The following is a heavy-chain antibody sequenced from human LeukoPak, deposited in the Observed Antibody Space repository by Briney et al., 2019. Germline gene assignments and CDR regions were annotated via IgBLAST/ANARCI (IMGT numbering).Heavy chain of an antibody. J-gene: IGHJ4*02. V-gene: IGHV4-59*01. Sequence: SQTLSLTCTVSGGSISSYYWSWIRQPPGKGLEWIGYIYYSGSTNYNPSLKSRVTISVDTSKNQFSLKLSSVTAADTAVYYCAGTYYYDSSGYYWRRWGQGTLVTVSS. D-gene: IGHD3-22*01. CDR2: IYYSGST. CDR3: AGTYYYDSSGYYWRR. CDR1: GGSISSYY.